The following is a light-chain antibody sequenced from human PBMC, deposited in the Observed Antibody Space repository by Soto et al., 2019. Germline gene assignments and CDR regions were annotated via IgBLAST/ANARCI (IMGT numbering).Light chain of an antibody. V-gene: IGLV2-14*01. CDR3: SSQTASATVL. CDR1: SSDIGGYKY. CDR2: EVS. Sequence: QSALTQPASVSGSLGQSITISCTGTSSDIGGYKYVSWYQQHPGKAPKLIIFEVSNRPSGVSDRFSGSKSGNTASLIISGLRPEDEADYYCSSQTASATVLFGGGTKLTVL. J-gene: IGLJ2*01.